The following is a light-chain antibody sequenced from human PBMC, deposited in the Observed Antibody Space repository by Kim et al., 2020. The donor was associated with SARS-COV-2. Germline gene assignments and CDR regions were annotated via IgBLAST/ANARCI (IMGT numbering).Light chain of an antibody. CDR3: NSRDSNDNGV. J-gene: IGLJ2*01. Sequence: ALGPTARITCKGDSLRSYYAIWYQQKPGQASILVIYGKNNRPSGIPDRFSGSSSGNTASLTITGTQAGDEADYYCNSRDSNDNGVFGGGTQLTVL. CDR2: GKN. CDR1: SLRSYY. V-gene: IGLV3-19*01.